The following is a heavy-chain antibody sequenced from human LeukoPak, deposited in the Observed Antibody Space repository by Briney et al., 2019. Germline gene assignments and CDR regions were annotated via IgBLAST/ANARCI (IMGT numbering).Heavy chain of an antibody. CDR1: GYSISSGYY. V-gene: IGHV4-38-2*02. J-gene: IGHJ5*02. CDR2: IYHSGST. D-gene: IGHD4-17*01. Sequence: PSETLSLTCTVSGYSISSGYYWGWIRPPPGKGLEWIGSIYHSGSTYYNPSLKSRVTISVDTSKNQFSLKLSSVTAAGTAVYYCAREGTTVTTLGFDPWGQGTLVTVSS. CDR3: AREGTTVTTLGFDP.